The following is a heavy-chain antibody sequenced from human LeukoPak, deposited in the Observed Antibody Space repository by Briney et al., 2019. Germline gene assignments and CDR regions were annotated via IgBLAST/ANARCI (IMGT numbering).Heavy chain of an antibody. V-gene: IGHV5-51*01. J-gene: IGHJ5*02. Sequence: GESLKISCKGSGYSFPSHWIGWVRQMPGKGLEWMGIIYPGDSDTRYSPSFQGQVTISADKSISTAYLQWSSLKASDTAMYYCAIFDFLFGEIDNWFDPWGQGTQVTVSS. D-gene: IGHD3-16*01. CDR2: IYPGDSDT. CDR3: AIFDFLFGEIDNWFDP. CDR1: GYSFPSHW.